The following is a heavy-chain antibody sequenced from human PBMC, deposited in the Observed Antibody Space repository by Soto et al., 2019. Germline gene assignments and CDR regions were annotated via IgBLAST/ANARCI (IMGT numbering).Heavy chain of an antibody. CDR1: GYSFTSYW. CDR2: IYPGDSDT. D-gene: IGHD6-13*01. Sequence: GESLKISCKGSGYSFTSYWIGWVRQMPGKGLEWMGIIYPGDSDTRYSPSFQGQVTISADKSINTAYLQWSSLKASDTATYYCARMAAEGYYYYGMDVWGQGTTVTAP. V-gene: IGHV5-51*01. CDR3: ARMAAEGYYYYGMDV. J-gene: IGHJ6*02.